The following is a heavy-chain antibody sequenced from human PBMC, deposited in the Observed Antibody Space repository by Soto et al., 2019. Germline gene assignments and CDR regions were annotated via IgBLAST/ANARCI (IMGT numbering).Heavy chain of an antibody. V-gene: IGHV3-21*01. CDR2: ISSSSSYI. Sequence: GGSLRLSCAACGFTFSSYSMNWVRPAPGKGLEWVSSISSSSSYIYYADSVKGRFPISRDNAKNSLYLQMNSLRAEDTAVYYCARAPYSSSGEVSDYWGQGTLVTVSS. CDR1: GFTFSSYS. J-gene: IGHJ4*02. CDR3: ARAPYSSSGEVSDY. D-gene: IGHD6-6*01.